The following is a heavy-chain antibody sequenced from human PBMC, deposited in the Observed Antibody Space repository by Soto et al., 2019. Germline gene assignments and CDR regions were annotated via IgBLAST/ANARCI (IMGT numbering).Heavy chain of an antibody. J-gene: IGHJ6*02. CDR3: ARFGGHCSSASCFGFYVMDV. V-gene: IGHV4-39*01. CDR1: GGSIVSISYC. CDR2: FYNTEYT. Sequence: PLQTLSLPWAVVGGSIVSISYCCSWDHQPPGKRQERIATFYNTEYTPHYNPSLKSRVTISIDTSKNQFFLILTFVTAADTAVYYCARFGGHCSSASCFGFYVMDVWGQGTTVTVSS. D-gene: IGHD2-2*01.